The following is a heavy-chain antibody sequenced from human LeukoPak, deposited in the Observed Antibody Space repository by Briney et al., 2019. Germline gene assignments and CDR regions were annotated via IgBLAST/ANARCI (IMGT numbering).Heavy chain of an antibody. CDR2: IYPGDSDT. J-gene: IGHJ4*01. V-gene: IGHV5-51*01. Sequence: GEALKISCQGSGYSFTTYWIAWVRQMPGKGLEWMGIIYPGDSDTRYSPSFQGQVTISADKSISTAYLQWSSLKASDTAMYYCARAREYYYDSSGYYYLDYWGQEPWSPSPQ. CDR1: GYSFTTYW. CDR3: ARAREYYYDSSGYYYLDY. D-gene: IGHD3-22*01.